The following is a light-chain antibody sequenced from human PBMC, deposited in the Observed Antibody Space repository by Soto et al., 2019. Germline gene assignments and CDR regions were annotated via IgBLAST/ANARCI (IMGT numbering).Light chain of an antibody. CDR2: KAS. J-gene: IGKJ4*01. CDR1: QSIYNW. CDR3: QHDNNYSPT. V-gene: IGKV1-5*03. Sequence: DIPMTQSPSALSASVGDRVTITCRASQSIYNWLAWYQQKPGKAPKLLIYKASGLESGVPSRFSGSGSGTEFTLAISSLQPDDSATYYCQHDNNYSPTFGGGTKVEIK.